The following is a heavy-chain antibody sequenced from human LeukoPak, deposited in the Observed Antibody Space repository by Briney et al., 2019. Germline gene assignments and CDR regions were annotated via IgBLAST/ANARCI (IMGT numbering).Heavy chain of an antibody. CDR2: INTDATST. V-gene: IGHV3-74*01. CDR3: AREMAYYYDSSSYNIDF. Sequence: GGSLRLSCAASGFTLSSSWMHWVPQAPGKGLVWVSRINTDATSTSYADSVRGRFTISRDNAKNTLYLQMNSLRGEDTAVYYCAREMAYYYDSSSYNIDFWGQGTLVTVSS. J-gene: IGHJ4*02. D-gene: IGHD3-22*01. CDR1: GFTLSSSW.